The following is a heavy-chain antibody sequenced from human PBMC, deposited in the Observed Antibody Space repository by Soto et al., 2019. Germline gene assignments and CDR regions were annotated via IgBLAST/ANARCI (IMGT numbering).Heavy chain of an antibody. CDR3: AKSFDA. J-gene: IGHJ5*02. CDR1: GFTFSSFS. Sequence: GGSLRLSCAASGFTFSSFSMNWVRQAPGKGLEWISYISSSSSAIYYADSVKGRFTISRDTAKNSLYLQMSSLRAEDTAIYYCAKSFDAWGQGTLVTVSS. V-gene: IGHV3-48*01. CDR2: ISSSSSAI.